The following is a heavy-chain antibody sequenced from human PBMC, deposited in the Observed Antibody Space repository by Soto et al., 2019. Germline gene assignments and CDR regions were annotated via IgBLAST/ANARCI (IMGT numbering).Heavy chain of an antibody. CDR1: GGSISSGDYY. V-gene: IGHV4-30-4*01. J-gene: IGHJ3*02. CDR2: IYYSGST. CDR3: ARVVSYYDSRGYENDFHT. Sequence: SETLSLTCTVSGGSISSGDYYWSWIRQPPGKGLEWIGYIYYSGSTYHNPSLKSRVTISVDTSKNQFSLKLSSVTAADTAVYYCARVVSYYDSRGYENDFHTWREGTMVTVSS. D-gene: IGHD3-22*01.